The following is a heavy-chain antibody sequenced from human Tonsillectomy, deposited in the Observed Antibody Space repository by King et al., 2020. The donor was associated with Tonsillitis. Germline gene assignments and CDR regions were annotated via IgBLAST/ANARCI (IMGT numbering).Heavy chain of an antibody. V-gene: IGHV3-49*03. CDR1: GFTFGDVG. CDR2: IRSKGYGGTT. J-gene: IGHJ4*02. Sequence: VQLVESGGGLVQPGRSLRLSCTTSGFTFGDVGMSWFRQAPGKGLEWVGVIRSKGYGGTTDYAASVKGRFTITRDDSSSIMYLQMNSLRTEDTAVYSCVEDGRAFDWNSLDSWGQGTLATVSS. CDR3: VEDGRAFDWNSLDS. D-gene: IGHD1-7*01.